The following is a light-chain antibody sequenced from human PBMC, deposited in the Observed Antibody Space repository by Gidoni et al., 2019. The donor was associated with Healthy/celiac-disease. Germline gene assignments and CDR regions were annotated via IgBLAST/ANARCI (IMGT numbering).Light chain of an antibody. CDR2: EVS. Sequence: QSALTQSASVTGSPGQSVTISCTGTSSDVGYYNFVSWYQQHPGTAPKLMIYEVSNRPSGVSNRFSASKSGNTASLTISGLQAEDEADYYCSSYTTSTSYVFGTGTKVTVL. CDR1: SSDVGYYNF. CDR3: SSYTTSTSYV. J-gene: IGLJ1*01. V-gene: IGLV2-14*03.